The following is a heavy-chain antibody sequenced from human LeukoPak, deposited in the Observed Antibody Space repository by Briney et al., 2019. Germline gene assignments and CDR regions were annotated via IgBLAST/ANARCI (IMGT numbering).Heavy chain of an antibody. CDR1: GGTFSRYA. CDR3: ARGGYYYDSSGYSHLPDY. V-gene: IGHV1-69*13. Sequence: ASVKVSCKASGGTFSRYAISWVRQAPGQGLEWMGGIIPIVGTTNYAQMLQGRVTITADESTSTAYMELSSLRSEDTAVYYCARGGYYYDSSGYSHLPDYWGQGTLVTVSA. J-gene: IGHJ4*02. D-gene: IGHD3-22*01. CDR2: IIPIVGTT.